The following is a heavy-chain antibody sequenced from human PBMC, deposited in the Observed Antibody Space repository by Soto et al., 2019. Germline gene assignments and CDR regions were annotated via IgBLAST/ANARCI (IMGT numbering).Heavy chain of an antibody. CDR1: GFTFSSYS. V-gene: IGHV3-21*01. D-gene: IGHD3-3*01. CDR2: ISSSSSYI. J-gene: IGHJ3*02. CDR3: ARDMRAYYDFWSGYYRSDDAFDI. Sequence: GGSLRLSCAASGFTFSSYSMNWVRQAPGKGLEWVSSISSSSSYIYYADSVKGRFTISRDNAKNSLYLQMNSLRAEDTAVYYCARDMRAYYDFWSGYYRSDDAFDIWGQGTMVTVSS.